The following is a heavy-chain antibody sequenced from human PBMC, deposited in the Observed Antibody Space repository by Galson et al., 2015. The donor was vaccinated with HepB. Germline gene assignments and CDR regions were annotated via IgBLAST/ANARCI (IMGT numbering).Heavy chain of an antibody. Sequence: TLSLTCTVSGGSISSGSYYWSWIRQPAGKGLEWIGRIYTSGSTNYNPSLKSRVTMSVDTSKNQFSLKLSSVTAADTAVYYCASQSQTAFDIWGQGTMVTVSS. CDR2: IYTSGST. CDR1: GGSISSGSYY. V-gene: IGHV4-61*02. CDR3: ASQSQTAFDI. J-gene: IGHJ3*02.